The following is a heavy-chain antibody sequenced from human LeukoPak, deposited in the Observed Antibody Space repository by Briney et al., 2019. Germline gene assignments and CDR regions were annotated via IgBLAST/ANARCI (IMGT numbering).Heavy chain of an antibody. Sequence: ASVKVSCKASGYTFTSYVMHWVRQAPGQRLEWMGWINAGNGNTKYSQKFQGRVTITRDTSASTAYMELSSLRSEDTAVYYCARDSLPIAYCGGDCYSDAFDIWGQGTMVTVSS. J-gene: IGHJ3*02. CDR1: GYTFTSYV. CDR3: ARDSLPIAYCGGDCYSDAFDI. D-gene: IGHD2-21*02. V-gene: IGHV1-3*01. CDR2: INAGNGNT.